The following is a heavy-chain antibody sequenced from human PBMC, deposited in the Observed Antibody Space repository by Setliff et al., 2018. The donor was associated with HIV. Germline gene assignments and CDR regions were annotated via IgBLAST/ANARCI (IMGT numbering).Heavy chain of an antibody. CDR2: IRSEAAGGTT. CDR3: IDFFAF. CDR1: GFSFSDAW. D-gene: IGHD3-3*01. J-gene: IGHJ4*02. Sequence: GGSLRLSCVGSGFSFSDAWMSWVRQAPGRGLEWIGRIRSEAAGGTTDYAAPVKGRFTISRDDSKNTLYLQMNSLKIDDTAVYYCIDFFAFWGPGTLVTVSS. V-gene: IGHV3-15*01.